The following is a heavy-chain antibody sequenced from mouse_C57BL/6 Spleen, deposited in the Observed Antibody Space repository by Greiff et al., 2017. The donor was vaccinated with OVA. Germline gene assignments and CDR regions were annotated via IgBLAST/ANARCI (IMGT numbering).Heavy chain of an antibody. V-gene: IGHV1-69*01. CDR3: ARALRLRSSMDY. Sequence: QVQLQQPGAELVMPGASVKLSCKASGYTFTSYWMHWVKQRPGQGLEWIGEIDPSDSYTNYNQKFKGKSTLTVDKSSSTAYMQLSSLTSEDSAVYYCARALRLRSSMDYWGQGTSVTVSS. J-gene: IGHJ4*01. CDR2: IDPSDSYT. D-gene: IGHD3-2*02. CDR1: GYTFTSYW.